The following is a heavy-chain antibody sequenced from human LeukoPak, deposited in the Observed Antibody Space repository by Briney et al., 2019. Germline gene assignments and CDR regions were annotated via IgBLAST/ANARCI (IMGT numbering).Heavy chain of an antibody. V-gene: IGHV3-53*01. CDR2: IYNDGST. CDR3: ARNILFAFDI. Sequence: GGSLRLSCAASGLTVSSSYMSWVRQAPGKGLEWVSIIYNDGSTYYADSMKGRFTISRDNSKNTLYLQVNSPRAEDTAMYYCARNILFAFDIWGEGTMVTVSS. CDR1: GLTVSSSY. J-gene: IGHJ3*02.